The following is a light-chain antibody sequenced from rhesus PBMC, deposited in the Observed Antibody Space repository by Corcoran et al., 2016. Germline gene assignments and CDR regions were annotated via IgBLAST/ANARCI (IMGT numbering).Light chain of an antibody. J-gene: IGKJ1*01. CDR3: QQHNTYPRT. Sequence: DIQMTQAPSSLSASLGDTVTLTCRASQDISNYLAWFQQKPGKAPKPLIYYASNLESGVPSRFSGSGSWTDFTLTISSLQPEDFAIYFCQQHNTYPRTFGQGTKVEIK. CDR1: QDISNY. V-gene: IGKV1S14*01. CDR2: YAS.